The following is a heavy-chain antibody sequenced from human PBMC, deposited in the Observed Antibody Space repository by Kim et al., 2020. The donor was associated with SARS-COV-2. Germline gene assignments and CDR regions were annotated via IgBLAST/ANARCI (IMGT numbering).Heavy chain of an antibody. V-gene: IGHV3-21*01. Sequence: GGSLRLSCAASGFTFSSYSMNWVRQAPGKGLEWVSSISSSSSYIYYADSVKGRFTISRDNAKNSLYLQMNSLRAEDTAVYYCARERSNDYGDLYYYGMDVWGQGTTVTVSS. CDR3: ARERSNDYGDLYYYGMDV. CDR2: ISSSSSYI. J-gene: IGHJ6*02. D-gene: IGHD4-17*01. CDR1: GFTFSSYS.